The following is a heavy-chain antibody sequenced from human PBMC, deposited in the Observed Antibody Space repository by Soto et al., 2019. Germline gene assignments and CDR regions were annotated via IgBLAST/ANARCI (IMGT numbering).Heavy chain of an antibody. D-gene: IGHD5-18*01. CDR2: ISYDGSNK. CDR3: ARGTYGEDTAMVTYYYYYYGMDV. V-gene: IGHV3-30-3*01. Sequence: GGSLRLSCAASGFTFSSYAMHWVRQAPGKGLEWVAVISYDGSNKYYADSVKGRFTISRDNSKNTLYLQMNSLRAEDTAVYYCARGTYGEDTAMVTYYYYYYGMDVWGQGTTVTVSS. CDR1: GFTFSSYA. J-gene: IGHJ6*02.